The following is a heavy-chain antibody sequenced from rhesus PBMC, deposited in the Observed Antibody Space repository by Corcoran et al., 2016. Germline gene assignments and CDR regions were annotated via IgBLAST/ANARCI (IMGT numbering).Heavy chain of an antibody. D-gene: IGHD6-31*01. CDR2: ISNGGGST. J-gene: IGHJ4*01. CDR3: ARDGAGPFDY. Sequence: EVQLVESGGGLAKPGGSLRLSCAASGFTFSDYYMDWVRQAPGKGREWVSRISNGGGSTWYADSVKVRFTISRENAKNTLYLQMNSLGVEDTAVYYCARDGAGPFDYWGQGVLVTVSS. CDR1: GFTFSDYY. V-gene: IGHV3-178*01.